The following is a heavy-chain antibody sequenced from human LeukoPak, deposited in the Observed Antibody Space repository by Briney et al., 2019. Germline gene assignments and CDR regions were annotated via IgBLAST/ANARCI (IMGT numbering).Heavy chain of an antibody. CDR2: ISGSGGST. Sequence: GGSLRLSCAASGFTFSSYAMSWVREAPGKGMEWVSAISGSGGSTYYADSVKGRFTISRDNSKNTLYLQMNSLRAEDTAVYYCARVGGGYYFDYWGQGTLVTVSS. V-gene: IGHV3-23*01. CDR3: ARVGGGYYFDY. CDR1: GFTFSSYA. J-gene: IGHJ4*02. D-gene: IGHD2-15*01.